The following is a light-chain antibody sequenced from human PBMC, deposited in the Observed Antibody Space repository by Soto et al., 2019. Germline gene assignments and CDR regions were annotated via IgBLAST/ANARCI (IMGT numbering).Light chain of an antibody. V-gene: IGKV1-5*01. Sequence: DIQMTQSPATLSASIGDRVTITFRASQSISTWLAWYQQKPGKVPNLLIYDASNLESGVPSRFSGSGSGTEFTLTISSLQPDDFATYYCQQYQSSWTFGQGTKVDIK. CDR3: QQYQSSWT. CDR2: DAS. J-gene: IGKJ1*01. CDR1: QSISTW.